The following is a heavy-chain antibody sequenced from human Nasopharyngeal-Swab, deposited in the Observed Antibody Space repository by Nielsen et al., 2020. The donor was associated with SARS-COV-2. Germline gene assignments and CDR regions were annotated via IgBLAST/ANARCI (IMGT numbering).Heavy chain of an antibody. J-gene: IGHJ4*02. CDR1: GYSFTSYW. CDR3: ARLTYSSGWCFDY. V-gene: IGHV5-51*01. Sequence: GESLKISCQGSGYSFTSYWIGWVRQMPGKGLEWMGIIYPGDSDTRYSPSFQGQVTISADKSISTAYLQWSSLKASDTAMFYCARLTYSSGWCFDYWGQGTLVTVSS. CDR2: IYPGDSDT. D-gene: IGHD6-19*01.